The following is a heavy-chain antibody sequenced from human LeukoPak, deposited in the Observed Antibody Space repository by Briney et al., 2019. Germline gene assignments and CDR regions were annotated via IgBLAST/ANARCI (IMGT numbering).Heavy chain of an antibody. CDR2: ISAYNGNT. CDR1: GYTFTSYG. CDR3: ARCKRWGSYKANDAFDI. D-gene: IGHD1-26*01. V-gene: IGHV1-18*01. Sequence: ASVKVSCKASGYTFTSYGISWVRQAPGQGLEWMGWISAYNGNTNYAQKLQGRVTMTTDTSTSTAYMELRRPRSDDTAVYYCARCKRWGSYKANDAFDIWGQGTMVTVSS. J-gene: IGHJ3*02.